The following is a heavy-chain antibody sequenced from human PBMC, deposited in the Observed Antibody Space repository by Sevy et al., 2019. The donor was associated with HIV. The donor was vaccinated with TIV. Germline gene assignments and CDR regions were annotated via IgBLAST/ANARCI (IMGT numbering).Heavy chain of an antibody. J-gene: IGHJ5*02. D-gene: IGHD6-13*01. CDR1: GYSFSIYW. Sequence: GESLKISCQASGYSFSIYWIAWVRQMPGKGLEWMGIIYPGDSDTRYNPSMQGQVTISADKSITTTYLQWSSLKASDTGIYYCTRLAAPGTFPPELVQTRWFDPWGQGTQVTVSS. CDR3: TRLAAPGTFPPELVQTRWFDP. V-gene: IGHV5-51*01. CDR2: IYPGDSDT.